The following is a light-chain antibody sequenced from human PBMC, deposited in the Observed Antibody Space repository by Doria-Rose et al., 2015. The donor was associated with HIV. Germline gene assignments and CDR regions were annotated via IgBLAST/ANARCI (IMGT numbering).Light chain of an antibody. Sequence: QPGLTQPPSVSAAPRQKLTISCSGSSSNIGNNYVSWYQQLPGTASKLLIYDNNKRPSGIPDRFSGSKSGTSATLGITGLQTGDEADYYCATWDSSLSAVVFGGGTKLTVL. V-gene: IGLV1-51*01. CDR1: SSNIGNNY. CDR3: ATWDSSLSAVV. J-gene: IGLJ2*01. CDR2: DNN.